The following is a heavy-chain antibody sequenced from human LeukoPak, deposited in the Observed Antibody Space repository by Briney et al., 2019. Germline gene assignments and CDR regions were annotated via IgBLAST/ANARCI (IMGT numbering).Heavy chain of an antibody. CDR2: ISSSSSYI. Sequence: GGSLRLSCAASGFTISSYSMNWVRQAPGKGLEWVSSISSSSSYIYYADSVKGRFTISRDNAKNSLYLQMNSLRAEDTAVYYCARDVLAIAVAKVWGQGTLVTVSS. J-gene: IGHJ4*02. CDR3: ARDVLAIAVAKV. D-gene: IGHD6-19*01. V-gene: IGHV3-21*01. CDR1: GFTISSYS.